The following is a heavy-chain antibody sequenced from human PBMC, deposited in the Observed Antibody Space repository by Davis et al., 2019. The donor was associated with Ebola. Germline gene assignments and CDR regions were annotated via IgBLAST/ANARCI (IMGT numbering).Heavy chain of an antibody. CDR3: ARGSSFYYHMDV. CDR2: IAPRSQSI. Sequence: GESLKISCAASGFTFSSNAMIWVRQAPGKGLEWVSHIAPRSQSIYYADSVKGRFTVSRDNAKNSLYLQMNSLRDEDTAVYYCARGSSFYYHMDVWGKGTTVTVSS. CDR1: GFTFSSNA. J-gene: IGHJ6*04. V-gene: IGHV3-48*02. D-gene: IGHD3-16*02.